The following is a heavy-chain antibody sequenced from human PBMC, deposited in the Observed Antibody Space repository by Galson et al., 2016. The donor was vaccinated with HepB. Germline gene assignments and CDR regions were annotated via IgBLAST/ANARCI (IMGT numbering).Heavy chain of an antibody. Sequence: LRLSCAASGFAFSRYGLHWVRQAPGRGLEWVAVISDDGSVKFYIDSVKGRFTISRDNSKNTLYLQMDSLRTEDTAVYYCAGLEQKMDLYFQHWGQGTLVTVSS. D-gene: IGHD6-13*01. CDR3: AGLEQKMDLYFQH. CDR1: GFAFSRYG. J-gene: IGHJ1*01. CDR2: ISDDGSVK. V-gene: IGHV3-30*03.